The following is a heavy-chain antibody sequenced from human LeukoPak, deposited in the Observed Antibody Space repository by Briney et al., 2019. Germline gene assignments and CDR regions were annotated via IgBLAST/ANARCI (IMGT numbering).Heavy chain of an antibody. CDR3: AGIQVDTAMVTTSAFDI. D-gene: IGHD5-18*01. Sequence: SETLSLTXTVSGGSISSYYWSWIRQPPGKGLEWIGYIYYSGSTNYNPSLKSRVTISVDTSRNQFSLKLSSVTAADTAVYYCAGIQVDTAMVTTSAFDIWGQGTMVTVSS. J-gene: IGHJ3*02. V-gene: IGHV4-59*01. CDR1: GGSISSYY. CDR2: IYYSGST.